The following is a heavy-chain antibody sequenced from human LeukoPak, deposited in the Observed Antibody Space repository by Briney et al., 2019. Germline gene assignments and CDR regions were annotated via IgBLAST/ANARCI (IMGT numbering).Heavy chain of an antibody. CDR3: ARDLSLSSGAADY. D-gene: IGHD6-19*01. V-gene: IGHV1-69*04. J-gene: IGHJ4*02. CDR2: IIPILGIA. Sequence: ASVKVSCKASGGTFSSYAISWVRQAPGQGLEWMGRIIPILGIANYAQKFQGRVTITADKSTSTAYMELSSLRSEDTAVYYCARDLSLSSGAADYWGQGTLVTVSS. CDR1: GGTFSSYA.